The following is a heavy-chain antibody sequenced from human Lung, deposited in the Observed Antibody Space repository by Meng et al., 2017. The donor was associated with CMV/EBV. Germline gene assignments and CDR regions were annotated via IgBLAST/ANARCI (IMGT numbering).Heavy chain of an antibody. CDR3: ARGELTLAIKMPGGYSGYDPIDY. CDR1: GYTFRNYA. J-gene: IGHJ4*02. D-gene: IGHD5-12*01. V-gene: IGHV1-18*01. Sequence: SVXVSXXASGYTFRNYAITWVRQAPGQGLEWLGWISAYNGDTKYAQRVQGRVTMTTDTATSTAYMEVRSLRSDDTAVYYCARGELTLAIKMPGGYSGYDPIDYWGQGPLVTVSS. CDR2: ISAYNGDT.